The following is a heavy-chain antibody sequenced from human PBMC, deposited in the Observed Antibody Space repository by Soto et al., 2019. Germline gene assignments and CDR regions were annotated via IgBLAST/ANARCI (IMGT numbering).Heavy chain of an antibody. CDR1: GGSISSSSYY. CDR3: ARLEGYSYGLLDY. V-gene: IGHV4-39*01. CDR2: IYYSGST. J-gene: IGHJ4*02. Sequence: SETLSLTCTVSGGSISSSSYYWGWIRQPPGKGLEWIGSIYYSGSTYYNPSLKSRVTISVDTSKNQFSLKLSSVTAADTAVYYCARLEGYSYGLLDYWGQGTLVTVSS. D-gene: IGHD5-18*01.